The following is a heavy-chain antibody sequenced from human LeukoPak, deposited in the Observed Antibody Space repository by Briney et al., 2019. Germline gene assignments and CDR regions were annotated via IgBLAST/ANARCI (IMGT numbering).Heavy chain of an antibody. Sequence: PGGSLRLSCAASGFTFSSYSMNWVRQAPGKGLEWFSSISSSSSYIYYADSVKGRFTISRDNAKNSLYLQMNSLRAEDTAVYYCARDDGYCSSTSCGFDYWGQGTLVTASS. V-gene: IGHV3-21*01. J-gene: IGHJ4*02. CDR2: ISSSSSYI. CDR3: ARDDGYCSSTSCGFDY. CDR1: GFTFSSYS. D-gene: IGHD2-2*01.